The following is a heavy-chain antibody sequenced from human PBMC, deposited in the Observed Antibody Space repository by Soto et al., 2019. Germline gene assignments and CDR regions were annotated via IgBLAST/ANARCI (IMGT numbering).Heavy chain of an antibody. CDR3: ARGATVTTGYFDY. D-gene: IGHD4-17*01. CDR1: GGSFSGYY. J-gene: IGHJ4*02. CDR2: INHSGGT. Sequence: QVQLQQWGAGLLKPSETLSLTCAVYGGSFSGYYWSWIRQPPGKGLEWIGEINHSGGTNYNPSLKSRVTISVDTSKNQFSLKLSSVTAADTAVYYCARGATVTTGYFDYWGQGTLVTVSS. V-gene: IGHV4-34*01.